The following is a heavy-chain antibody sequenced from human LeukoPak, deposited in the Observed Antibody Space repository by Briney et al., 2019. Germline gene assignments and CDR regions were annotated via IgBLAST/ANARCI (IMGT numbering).Heavy chain of an antibody. D-gene: IGHD3-22*01. V-gene: IGHV3-23*01. CDR2: ISGSGGST. J-gene: IGHJ4*02. CDR3: AKGQHYYDSSGYYDGY. CDR1: GFTFSSYA. Sequence: GSLRLSCAASGFTFSSYAMSWVRQAPGKGLEWVSAISGSGGSTYYADSVKGRVTISRDNSKNTLYLQMNSLRAEDTAVYYCAKGQHYYDSSGYYDGYWGQGTLVTVSS.